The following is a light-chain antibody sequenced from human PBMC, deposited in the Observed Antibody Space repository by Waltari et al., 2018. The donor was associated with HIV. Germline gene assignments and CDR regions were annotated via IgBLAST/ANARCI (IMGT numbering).Light chain of an antibody. V-gene: IGKV3-15*01. Sequence: EILTTQSPATVSVSLGERATLSCRASQSVGSKLAWYQQKPGQAPRLLIYGSSTRAPTFPARCSGTGFGTDFTLSISSLQSEDFALYYCQQYNNWPLTFGGGTKVQI. J-gene: IGKJ4*01. CDR3: QQYNNWPLT. CDR2: GSS. CDR1: QSVGSK.